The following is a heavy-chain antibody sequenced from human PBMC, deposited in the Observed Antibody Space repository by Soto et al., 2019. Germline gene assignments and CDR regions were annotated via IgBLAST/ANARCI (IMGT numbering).Heavy chain of an antibody. CDR3: ARDLGSGSD. V-gene: IGHV3-21*01. CDR1: RFTLSSYG. Sequence: EVQLVESGGGLVKPGGSLRLSCAASRFTLSSYGMNWVRQSPGKGLEWVSSISSSSNYIYYADSVKGRFTISRDNAKNSLYLQMNSLRAEDTAVYYCARDLGSGSDWGQGTLVTVSS. J-gene: IGHJ4*02. D-gene: IGHD1-26*01. CDR2: ISSSSNYI.